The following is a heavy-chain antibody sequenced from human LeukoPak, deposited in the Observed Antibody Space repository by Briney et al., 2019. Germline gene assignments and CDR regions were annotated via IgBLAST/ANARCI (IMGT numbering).Heavy chain of an antibody. Sequence: PGGSLRLSCAASGFTFSRNAMNWVRQAPGKGLEWVAVISYDGSNKYYADSVKGRFTISRDNSKNTLYLQMNSLRAEDTAVYYCARDLSVVPAFPFDPWGQGTMVTVSS. CDR2: ISYDGSNK. CDR1: GFTFSRNA. CDR3: ARDLSVVPAFPFDP. V-gene: IGHV3-30-3*01. D-gene: IGHD2-2*01. J-gene: IGHJ5*02.